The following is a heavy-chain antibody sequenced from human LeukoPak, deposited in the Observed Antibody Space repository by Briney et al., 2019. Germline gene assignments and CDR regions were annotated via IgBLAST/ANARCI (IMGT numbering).Heavy chain of an antibody. V-gene: IGHV7-4-1*02. D-gene: IGHD2-15*01. J-gene: IGHJ6*03. CDR1: GYTYTYYG. Sequence: ASVKVSCKASGYTYTYYGLNWVRQAPGQGLECLGGINTNTGNPTYGQGFTGRFVFSFDTSVSTAYLEISSLKAEDTAIYYCARSRRVVVPSTLNSADDYYYYMDVWGKGTTVTVSS. CDR2: INTNTGNP. CDR3: ARSRRVVVPSTLNSADDYYYYMDV.